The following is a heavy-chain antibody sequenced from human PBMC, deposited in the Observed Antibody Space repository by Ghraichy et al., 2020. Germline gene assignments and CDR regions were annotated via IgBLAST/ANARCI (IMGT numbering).Heavy chain of an antibody. CDR2: IYPKSGDT. Sequence: ASVKVSCKASGYTFTDSYLHWARQAPGQGLEWMGWIYPKSGDTRYAQRFQGRVTMTRDTSISTAYMELSGLTSDDTAVYYCARDLDFHSFDPWGQGSVVTVSS. V-gene: IGHV1-2*02. J-gene: IGHJ5*02. CDR1: GYTFTDSY. D-gene: IGHD3-3*01. CDR3: ARDLDFHSFDP.